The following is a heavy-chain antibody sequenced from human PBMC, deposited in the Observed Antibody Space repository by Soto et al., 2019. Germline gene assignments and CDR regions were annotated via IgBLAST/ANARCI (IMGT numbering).Heavy chain of an antibody. V-gene: IGHV3-7*02. CDR2: VKPDGSEK. J-gene: IGHJ3*02. D-gene: IGHD3-22*01. CDR3: ARGDYYDTSGPSPGAFDI. Sequence: GGSLRLSCAAAGFTFSSYWMSWVRQAPGKGLEWVANVKPDGSEKWYVDSVKGRFTISRDNAKNSLYLQMNSLRAEDTAVYYCARGDYYDTSGPSPGAFDIWGQGTMVTVSS. CDR1: GFTFSSYW.